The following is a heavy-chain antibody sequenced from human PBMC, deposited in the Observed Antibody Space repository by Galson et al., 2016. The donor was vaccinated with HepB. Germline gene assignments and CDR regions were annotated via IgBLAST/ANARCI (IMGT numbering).Heavy chain of an antibody. J-gene: IGHJ4*02. CDR3: AGVNVDTVTYYFDY. Sequence: SETLSLTCIVSGGSIADTNYYWGWIRQPPGKGLEWIATIYYDGTSYYNPSLKNRVTIFVDTSNNQFSLKLTSVTAADTAVYSCAGVNVDTVTYYFDYWGQGTLVTVSS. CDR1: GGSIADTNYY. CDR2: IYYDGTS. D-gene: IGHD4-11*01. V-gene: IGHV4-39*07.